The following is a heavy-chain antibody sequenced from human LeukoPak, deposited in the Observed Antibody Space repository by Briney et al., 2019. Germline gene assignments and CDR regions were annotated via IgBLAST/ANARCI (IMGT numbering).Heavy chain of an antibody. CDR2: ISGSGAST. Sequence: GGSLRLSCAASGFTFSSCAMTWVRQAPGKGLEWVSSISGSGASTYYTDSVKGRFTISRDNSKNTLFLQMYSLRAEDTAVYFCAKHVGYSSSWLVAWGQGTLVTLSS. V-gene: IGHV3-23*01. CDR1: GFTFSSCA. J-gene: IGHJ5*02. CDR3: AKHVGYSSSWLVA. D-gene: IGHD6-13*01.